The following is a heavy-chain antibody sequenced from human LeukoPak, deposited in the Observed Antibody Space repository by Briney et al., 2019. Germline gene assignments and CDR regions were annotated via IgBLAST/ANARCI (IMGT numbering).Heavy chain of an antibody. Sequence: SETLSLTCTVSGGSISSGGYYWSWIRQHPGKGLEWIGYIYYSGSTYYNPSLKSRVTISVDTSKSQFSLKLSSVTAADTAVYYCARDRLGNLDYWGQGTLVTVSS. CDR3: ARDRLGNLDY. J-gene: IGHJ4*02. CDR2: IYYSGST. V-gene: IGHV4-31*03. CDR1: GGSISSGGYY. D-gene: IGHD7-27*01.